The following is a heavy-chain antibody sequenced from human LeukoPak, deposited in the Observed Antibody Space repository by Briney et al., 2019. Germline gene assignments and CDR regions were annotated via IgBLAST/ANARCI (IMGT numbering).Heavy chain of an antibody. CDR3: ARDQGSGWYGGCMDV. Sequence: SQTLSLTCTVFGGSISSGSYYWSWIRQPAGKGLEWIGRIYTSGSTNYNPSLKSRVTISADTSKNQFSLKLSSVTAADTAVYYCARDQGSGWYGGCMDVWGKGTTVTVSS. J-gene: IGHJ6*03. D-gene: IGHD6-19*01. CDR1: GGSISSGSYY. V-gene: IGHV4-61*02. CDR2: IYTSGST.